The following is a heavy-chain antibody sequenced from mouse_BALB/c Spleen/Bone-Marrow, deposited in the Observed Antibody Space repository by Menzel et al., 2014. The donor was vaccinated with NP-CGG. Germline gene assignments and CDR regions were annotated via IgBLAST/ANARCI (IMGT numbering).Heavy chain of an antibody. CDR3: TRGGNWDDFDY. Sequence: ESGGGLVQPGGSRKLSCAASGFTFSSFGMHWVRQAPEKGLEWVAYISSGSSIIYYADTVKGRLTISRDDPKNTLFLQMTSLRSEDTAMYYCTRGGNWDDFDYWGQGATLTVSS. CDR2: ISSGSSII. V-gene: IGHV5-17*02. CDR1: GFTFSSFG. J-gene: IGHJ2*01. D-gene: IGHD4-1*01.